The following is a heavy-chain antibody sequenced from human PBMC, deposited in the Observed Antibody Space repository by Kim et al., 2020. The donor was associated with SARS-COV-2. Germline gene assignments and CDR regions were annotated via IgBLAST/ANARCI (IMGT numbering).Heavy chain of an antibody. J-gene: IGHJ6*02. CDR2: IKQDGSEK. Sequence: GGSLRLSCAASGFTFSSYWMSWVRQAPGKGLEWVANIKQDGSEKYYVDSVKGRFTISRDNAKNSLYLQMNSLRAEDTAVYYCASDPYMTTVIGGYYYGMDVWGQGTTVTVSS. V-gene: IGHV3-7*01. CDR1: GFTFSSYW. D-gene: IGHD4-17*01. CDR3: ASDPYMTTVIGGYYYGMDV.